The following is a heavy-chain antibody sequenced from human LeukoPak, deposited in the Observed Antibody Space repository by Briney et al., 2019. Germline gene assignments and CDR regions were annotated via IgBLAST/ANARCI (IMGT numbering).Heavy chain of an antibody. CDR2: INPNSGDT. CDR1: GYTFTGYY. Sequence: ASVKVSCTASGYTFTGYYMHWVRQAPGQGLEWMGWINPNSGDTKYSQEFQGRVTMTRDTSISTAYMELSRLRSDDTAVYYRATQRSSYLRGTDFDYWGQGTLVTVSS. D-gene: IGHD3-16*01. J-gene: IGHJ4*02. V-gene: IGHV1-2*02. CDR3: ATQRSSYLRGTDFDY.